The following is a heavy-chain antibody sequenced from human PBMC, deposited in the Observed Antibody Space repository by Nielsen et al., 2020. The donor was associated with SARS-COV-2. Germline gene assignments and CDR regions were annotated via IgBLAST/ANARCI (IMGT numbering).Heavy chain of an antibody. V-gene: IGHV3-7*01. CDR1: GFTFTRYW. CDR3: ARDDGSGSYYNGFGFDY. J-gene: IGHJ4*02. CDR2: IKQDGSEK. D-gene: IGHD3-10*01. Sequence: GGSLRLSCVASGFTFTRYWMSWVRQAPGKGLEWVANIKQDGSEKYYVDSVKGRFTISRDNAKNSLYLQMNSLRAEDTAVYYCARDDGSGSYYNGFGFDYWGQGIMVTVSS.